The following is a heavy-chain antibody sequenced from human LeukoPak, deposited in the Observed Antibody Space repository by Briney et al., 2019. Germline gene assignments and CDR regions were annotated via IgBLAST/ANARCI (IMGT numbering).Heavy chain of an antibody. V-gene: IGHV3-23*01. D-gene: IGHD3-22*01. CDR2: ISGSGGST. J-gene: IGHJ4*02. Sequence: GGSLRLSCAASGFTFSSYAMSWVRQAPGKGLEWVSAISGSGGSTYYADSVKGRFTISRDNSKNTLYLQMNSLRAEDTAVYYCAKDSSGYRSYYIDYWGQGTLVTVSS. CDR3: AKDSSGYRSYYIDY. CDR1: GFTFSSYA.